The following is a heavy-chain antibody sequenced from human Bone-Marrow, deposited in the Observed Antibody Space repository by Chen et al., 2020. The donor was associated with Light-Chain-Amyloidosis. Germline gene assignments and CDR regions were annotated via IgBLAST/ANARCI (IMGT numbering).Heavy chain of an antibody. V-gene: IGHV4-59*01. D-gene: IGHD3-16*01. J-gene: IGHJ4*02. CDR1: GGSMDYYY. CDR3: GRDNIGGVDF. Sequence: QVQLQESGPGLVKPSETLSLTCTVSGGSMDYYYWNWNRQPPGKGLEWIGYIYNSGTTNYNPSLRSRVTMSVDMSKKQFSLKLSSVTAADTAVYYCGRDNIGGVDFWGQGTPVTVSS. CDR2: IYNSGTT.